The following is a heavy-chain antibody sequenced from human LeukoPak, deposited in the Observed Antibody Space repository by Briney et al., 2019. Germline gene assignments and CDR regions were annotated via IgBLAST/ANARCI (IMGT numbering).Heavy chain of an antibody. CDR2: IRADGSDK. V-gene: IGHV3-7*03. CDR3: ARCGNGIFLDI. J-gene: IGHJ3*02. D-gene: IGHD2-15*01. Sequence: GGSLRLSCAASGLTFSGYWMSWVRKAPGKGLEWVANIRADGSDKYSVDSVKGRFTISRDNAKNSLYPQMNSLRAEDTAVYYCARCGNGIFLDIWGQGTMVTVSS. CDR1: GLTFSGYW.